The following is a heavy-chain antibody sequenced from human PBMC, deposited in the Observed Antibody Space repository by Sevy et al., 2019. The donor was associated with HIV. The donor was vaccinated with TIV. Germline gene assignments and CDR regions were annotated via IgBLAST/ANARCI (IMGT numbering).Heavy chain of an antibody. D-gene: IGHD6-6*01. Sequence: SETLSLTCSVSGDFINLYFWSWIRQPPGKGLEWIGYIYSSGSTNNNPSLKSRVTISLATSKDQFSLKLSSVTAADTAVYYCARESIGSVGDFDYWGQGTLVTVSS. CDR3: ARESIGSVGDFDY. V-gene: IGHV4-59*01. CDR2: IYSSGST. J-gene: IGHJ4*02. CDR1: GDFINLYF.